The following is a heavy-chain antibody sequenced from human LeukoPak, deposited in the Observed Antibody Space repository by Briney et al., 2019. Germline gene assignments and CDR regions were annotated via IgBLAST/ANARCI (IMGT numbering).Heavy chain of an antibody. CDR1: GFTFSSYA. J-gene: IGHJ4*02. CDR3: ARDLKPDSSGYYY. Sequence: GGSLRLSCAASGFTFSSYAMSWVRQAPGKGLEWVSAISGSGGSTYYADSVKGRFTISRDNAKNSLFLQMNSLRAEDTAVYYCARDLKPDSSGYYYWGQGTLVTVSS. V-gene: IGHV3-23*01. D-gene: IGHD3-22*01. CDR2: ISGSGGST.